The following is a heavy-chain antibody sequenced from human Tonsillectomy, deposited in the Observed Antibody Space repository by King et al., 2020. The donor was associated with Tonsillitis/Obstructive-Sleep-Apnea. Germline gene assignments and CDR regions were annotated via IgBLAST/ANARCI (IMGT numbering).Heavy chain of an antibody. V-gene: IGHV3-23*04. CDR3: AKDEGSMRAVFSYPFDH. CDR2: ISVSGSRT. D-gene: IGHD3-22*01. CDR1: GFTFSAYA. J-gene: IGHJ4*02. Sequence: VQLVESGGGLVQPGGSLRLSCAASGFTFSAYAMSWVRQAPGKGLEWVSSISVSGSRTYYADSMKGRFTISRDNSKGTLYLQMDSLRAEDTAIYYCAKDEGSMRAVFSYPFDHWGQGTLVTVSS.